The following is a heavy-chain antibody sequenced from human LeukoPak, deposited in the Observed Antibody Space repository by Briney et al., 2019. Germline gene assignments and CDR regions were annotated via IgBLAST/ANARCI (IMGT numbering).Heavy chain of an antibody. CDR3: TRGSYGGYGY. Sequence: GGSLRLSCAASGFIFSSFTMNWVRQAPGKGLEWVSSISSDSKSIYYADSVKGRFIISRDNAKNSLFLQMDSLRAEDTALYYCTRGSYGGYGYWGQGTLVTVSS. CDR2: ISSDSKSI. V-gene: IGHV3-21*01. D-gene: IGHD4-17*01. J-gene: IGHJ4*02. CDR1: GFIFSSFT.